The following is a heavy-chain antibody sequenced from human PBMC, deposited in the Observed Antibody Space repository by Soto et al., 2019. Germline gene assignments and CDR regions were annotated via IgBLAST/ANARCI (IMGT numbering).Heavy chain of an antibody. V-gene: IGHV3-11*01. CDR1: GFTFSDYY. CDR2: ISSSGSTI. D-gene: IGHD4-17*01. CDR3: ARDRGSTVTTGDYYYGMDV. J-gene: IGHJ6*02. Sequence: PGGSLSLSCAASGFTFSDYYMSWIRQAPGKGLEWVSYISSSGSTIYYADSVKGRFTISRDNAKNSLYLQMNSLRAEDTAVYYCARDRGSTVTTGDYYYGMDVWGQGTTVTVSS.